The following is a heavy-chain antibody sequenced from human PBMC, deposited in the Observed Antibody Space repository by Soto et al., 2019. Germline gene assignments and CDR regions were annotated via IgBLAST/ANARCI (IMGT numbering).Heavy chain of an antibody. CDR3: AALLAGG. CDR1: GASVTRGDFY. V-gene: IGHV4-30-4*01. D-gene: IGHD3-10*01. CDR2: VYYNESA. J-gene: IGHJ4*02. Sequence: QGQLQEPGPGLVSPSETLSLTCTVSGASVTRGDFYWSWIRQPPGKGLEWIGYVYYNESAYYNPSLKSRTSISVDTSKNHFTLELSSVTAADTAVYYCAALLAGGWGQGSLVTVSS.